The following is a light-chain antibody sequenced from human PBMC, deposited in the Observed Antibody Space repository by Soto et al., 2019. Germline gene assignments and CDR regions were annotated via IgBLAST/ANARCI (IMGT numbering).Light chain of an antibody. V-gene: IGLV1-47*01. J-gene: IGLJ2*01. CDR1: SSNIGGYY. CDR3: SAWDVSLSPRVV. CDR2: RND. Sequence: QSVLTQPPSASGTPGQTVTIPCSGSSSNIGGYYVYWYQQLPGTTPKLLIYRNDQRPSGVPDRFSGSKSGTSASLAISGLRSEDEADYYCSAWDVSLSPRVVFGGGTKVTVL.